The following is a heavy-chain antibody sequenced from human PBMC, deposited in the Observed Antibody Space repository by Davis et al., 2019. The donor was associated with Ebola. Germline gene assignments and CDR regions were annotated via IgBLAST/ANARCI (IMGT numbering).Heavy chain of an antibody. CDR3: VPGTWI. D-gene: IGHD5-18*01. CDR1: GVSVSDNY. J-gene: IGHJ4*02. CDR2: IYSGGSS. Sequence: GESLKISCAASGVSVSDNYMNWVRQAPGKGLEWVSIIYSGGSSYYADSVKGRFTISRDNAKNSLYLQMNTLRVEDTAIYYCVPGTWIRGQGTLVTVSS. V-gene: IGHV3-66*01.